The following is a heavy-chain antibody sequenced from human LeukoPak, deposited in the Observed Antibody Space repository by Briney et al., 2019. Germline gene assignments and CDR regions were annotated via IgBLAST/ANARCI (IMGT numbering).Heavy chain of an antibody. CDR3: AGHAGFGSGYYHDAFDI. CDR1: GDSINDYY. J-gene: IGHJ3*02. Sequence: SETLSLTCTVSGDSINDYYWSWIRQPPGNRLEWIGWIYYSGSTMYSPSLESRVTISLDTSRTQFSLDLNSVTAADTAVYYCAGHAGFGSGYYHDAFDIWGQGSMVIVSS. CDR2: IYYSGST. V-gene: IGHV4-59*08. D-gene: IGHD3-22*01.